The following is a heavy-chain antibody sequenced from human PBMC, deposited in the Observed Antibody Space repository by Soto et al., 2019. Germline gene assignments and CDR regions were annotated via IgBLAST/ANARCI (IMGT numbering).Heavy chain of an antibody. CDR3: AKVGHGFNWSFDL. D-gene: IGHD3-10*01. Sequence: GASLRLSCAASGFTFSSFAMHWVRQAPGKGLEWVAFISSDGSNKYYAGSVKGRVSISRDNSKNALFLQMDSLRPEDTAVYFCAKVGHGFNWSFDLCGRGTLVTVSS. CDR1: GFTFSSFA. V-gene: IGHV3-30*18. J-gene: IGHJ2*01. CDR2: ISSDGSNK.